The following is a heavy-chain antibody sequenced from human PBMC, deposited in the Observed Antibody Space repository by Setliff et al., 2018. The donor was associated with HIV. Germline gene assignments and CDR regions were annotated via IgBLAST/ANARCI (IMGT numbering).Heavy chain of an antibody. CDR1: GYTFTNYD. CDR2: MNPNSGNT. V-gene: IGHV1-8*02. CDR3: ARDKKEVVVSDY. Sequence: ASVKVSCKASGYTFTNYDINWVRQATGQGLEWMGRMNPNSGNTNYAQKLQGRVTMTTDTSTSTAYMELRSLRSEDTAVYYCARDKKEVVVSDYWGQGTLVTVSS. J-gene: IGHJ4*02. D-gene: IGHD2-15*01.